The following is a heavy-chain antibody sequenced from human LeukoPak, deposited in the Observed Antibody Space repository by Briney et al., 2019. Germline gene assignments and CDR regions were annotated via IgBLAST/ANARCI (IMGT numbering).Heavy chain of an antibody. CDR3: ARWGYCSGGSCSGGFDP. V-gene: IGHV4-34*01. D-gene: IGHD2-15*01. CDR1: GGSFSGYY. J-gene: IGHJ5*02. CDR2: INHSGST. Sequence: LETLSLTCAVYGGSFSGYYWSWIRQPPGKGLEWIGEINHSGSTNYNPSLKSRVTISVDTSKNQFSLKLSSVTAADTAVYYCARWGYCSGGSCSGGFDPWGQGTLVTVSS.